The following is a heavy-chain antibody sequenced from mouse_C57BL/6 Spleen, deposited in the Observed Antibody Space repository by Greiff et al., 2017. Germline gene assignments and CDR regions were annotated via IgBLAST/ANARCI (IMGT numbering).Heavy chain of an antibody. D-gene: IGHD2-3*01. Sequence: EVQRVESGEGLVKPGGSLKLSCAASGFTFSSYAMSWVRQTPEKRLEWVAYISSGGDYIYYADTVKGRFTISRDNARNTLYLQMSSLKSEDAAMYYCTRDDGYRFAYWGQGTLVTVSA. V-gene: IGHV5-9-1*02. CDR3: TRDDGYRFAY. J-gene: IGHJ3*01. CDR2: ISSGGDYI. CDR1: GFTFSSYA.